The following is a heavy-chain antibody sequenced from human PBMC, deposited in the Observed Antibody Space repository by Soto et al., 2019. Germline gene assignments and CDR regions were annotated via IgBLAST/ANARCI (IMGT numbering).Heavy chain of an antibody. D-gene: IGHD3-3*01. J-gene: IGHJ3*01. V-gene: IGHV3-23*01. Sequence: EVQLLESGGGLVQPGGSLRLSCAASGFTFSSHAMSWVRQAPGKGLEWVSGISGSGGSTYSADSVKGRFTISRDNSTNTLSLQINCLRAEDTALYYCAKQLNYDFWSGYCGAFDLWGQGTRVIVSS. CDR3: AKQLNYDFWSGYCGAFDL. CDR2: ISGSGGST. CDR1: GFTFSSHA.